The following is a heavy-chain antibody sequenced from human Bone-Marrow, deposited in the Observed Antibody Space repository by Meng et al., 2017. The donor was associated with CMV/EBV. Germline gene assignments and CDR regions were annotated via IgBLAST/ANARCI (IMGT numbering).Heavy chain of an antibody. CDR1: GFTFSSYW. CDR2: IKQDGSEK. J-gene: IGHJ4*02. Sequence: GESLKISCSASGFTFSSYWMSWVRQAPGKELEWVANIKQDGSEKYYVDSVKGRFTISRDNAKNSLYLKMNSLRAEDTAVYYCARDRGYSSSSRLNYWGQGTLVTVSS. V-gene: IGHV3-7*01. CDR3: ARDRGYSSSSRLNY. D-gene: IGHD6-13*01.